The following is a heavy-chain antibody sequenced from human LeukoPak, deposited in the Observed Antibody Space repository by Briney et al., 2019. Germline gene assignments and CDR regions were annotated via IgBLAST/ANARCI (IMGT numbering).Heavy chain of an antibody. J-gene: IGHJ4*02. CDR3: VKDQGFYYDSSVYY. V-gene: IGHV3-23*01. CDR2: ISGSGGST. CDR1: GFTFSSYA. D-gene: IGHD3-22*01. Sequence: PGGSLRLSCAASGFTFSSYAMSWVRQAPGKGREWVSAISGSGGSTYYGDSVKGGFTISRDNSKNTLYLQMNSLRAEDTAVYYCVKDQGFYYDSSVYYWGQGTLVTVSS.